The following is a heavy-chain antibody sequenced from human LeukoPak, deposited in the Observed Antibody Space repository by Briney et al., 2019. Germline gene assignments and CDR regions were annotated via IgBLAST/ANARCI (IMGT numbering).Heavy chain of an antibody. V-gene: IGHV3-74*01. CDR3: ARVSCDYTTCKYPFDY. Sequence: GGSPRLSCSASGFTFSSYWMHWVRQAPGQGLVWLSRLSTDGSSTDYADSVKGRFTISRDNAKNTLYLQMNSLRAEDTAVYYCARVSCDYTTCKYPFDYWGQGTLVTVSS. CDR2: LSTDGSST. D-gene: IGHD3-3*01. CDR1: GFTFSSYW. J-gene: IGHJ4*02.